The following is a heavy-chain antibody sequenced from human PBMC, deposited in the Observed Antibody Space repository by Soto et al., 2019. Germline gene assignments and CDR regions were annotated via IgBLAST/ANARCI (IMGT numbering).Heavy chain of an antibody. CDR3: ARRGYGLDLDY. V-gene: IGHV3-64*01. Sequence: EVQLVESGGGLVQPGGSLRLSCAASGFTFSSYAMHWVRQATGKGLKYVSVISGNGGSTYYANSVKGRFTISRDNSKNTLYLQVGSLRAEDMAVYDCARRGYGLDLDYWGPGPRATVSS. D-gene: IGHD3-10*01. J-gene: IGHJ4*02. CDR2: ISGNGGST. CDR1: GFTFSSYA.